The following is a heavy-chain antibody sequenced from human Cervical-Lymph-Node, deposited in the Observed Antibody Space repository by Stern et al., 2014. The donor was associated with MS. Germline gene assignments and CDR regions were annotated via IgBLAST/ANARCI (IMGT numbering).Heavy chain of an antibody. V-gene: IGHV7-4-1*02. CDR3: AIHSYVRFFDH. D-gene: IGHD3-16*01. CDR1: GNIFTNYA. CDR2: IKPYNS. Sequence: QVQLVQSGYELKKPGASVKVSCKASGNIFTNYAVNWVRQAPGRALEWRGWIKPYNSTYAQGFTGRFVFSLVAYVNTAYLQINSLKAEDTATYYCAIHSYVRFFDHWGQGTLVTVSS. J-gene: IGHJ4*02.